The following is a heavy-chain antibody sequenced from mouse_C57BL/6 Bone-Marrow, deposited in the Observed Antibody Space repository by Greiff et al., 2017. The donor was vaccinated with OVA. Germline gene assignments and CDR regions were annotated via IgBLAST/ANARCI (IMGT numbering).Heavy chain of an antibody. CDR2: IRSKSNNYAT. V-gene: IGHV10-1*01. CDR1: GFSFNTYA. D-gene: IGHD2-1*01. Sequence: EVQLVESGGGLVQPKGSLKLSCAASGFSFNTYAMNWVRQAPGKGLEWVARIRSKSNNYATYYADSVKDRFTISRDDSESMLYLQMNNLKTEDTAMYYCVRHPFVYSAMDYWGQGTSVTVSS. J-gene: IGHJ4*01. CDR3: VRHPFVYSAMDY.